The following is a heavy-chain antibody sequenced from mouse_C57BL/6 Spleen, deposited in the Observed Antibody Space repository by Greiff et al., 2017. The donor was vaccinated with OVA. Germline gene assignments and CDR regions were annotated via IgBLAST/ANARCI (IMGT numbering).Heavy chain of an antibody. CDR1: GYTFTDYY. CDR3: ARYYEYLYAMDY. V-gene: IGHV1-19*01. CDR2: INPYNGGT. D-gene: IGHD2-4*01. J-gene: IGHJ4*01. Sequence: EVQLQQSGPVLVKPGASVKMSCKASGYTFTDYYMNWVKQSHGKSLEWIGVINPYNGGTSYNQKFKGKATLTVDKSSSTVYMELNSLTSEDSAVYYCARYYEYLYAMDYWGQGTSVTVSS.